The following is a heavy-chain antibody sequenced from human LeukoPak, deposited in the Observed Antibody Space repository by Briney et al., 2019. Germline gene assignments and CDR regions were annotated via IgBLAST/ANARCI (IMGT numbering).Heavy chain of an antibody. D-gene: IGHD4-23*01. CDR2: IRYDGSNK. Sequence: GGSLRLSCAASGLTFSSYGMHWVRQAPGKGLEWVAFIRYDGSNKYYADSVKGRFTISRDNSKNTLYLQMNSLRAEDTAVYYCAKDGYGGNSGSDYWGQGTLVTVSS. V-gene: IGHV3-30*02. CDR1: GLTFSSYG. J-gene: IGHJ4*02. CDR3: AKDGYGGNSGSDY.